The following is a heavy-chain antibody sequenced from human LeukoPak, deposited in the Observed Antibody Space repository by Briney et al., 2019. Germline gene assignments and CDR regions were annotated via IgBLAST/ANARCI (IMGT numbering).Heavy chain of an antibody. V-gene: IGHV4-4*02. Sequence: SETLSLTCGVSGVSITSGNWWSWVRQPPGKGQEWIGETYHSGSINYNPSLKSRVTISVDKSKNQFSLKLNSVTAADTAVYYCWHSGYESGLDYWGQGTLVTVSS. CDR2: TYHSGSI. CDR3: WHSGYESGLDY. D-gene: IGHD5-12*01. J-gene: IGHJ4*02. CDR1: GVSITSGNW.